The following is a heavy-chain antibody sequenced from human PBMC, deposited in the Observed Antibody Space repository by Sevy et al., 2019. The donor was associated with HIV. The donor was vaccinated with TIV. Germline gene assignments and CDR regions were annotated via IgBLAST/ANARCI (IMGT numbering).Heavy chain of an antibody. CDR2: IYSDGTT. V-gene: IGHV3-66*01. CDR1: GFTVSINY. CDR3: ARGKGGYGYGLNY. D-gene: IGHD5-18*01. Sequence: GGSLRLSCSASGFTVSINYMTWVRQAPGKGLEWVSVIYSDGTTHHGDSVKGRFTFSRANSENTLYLQMNSLRVEDTAVYYCARGKGGYGYGLNYWGQGTLVTVSS. J-gene: IGHJ4*02.